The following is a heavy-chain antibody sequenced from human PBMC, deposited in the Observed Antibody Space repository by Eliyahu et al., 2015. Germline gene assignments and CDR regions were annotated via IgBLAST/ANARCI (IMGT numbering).Heavy chain of an antibody. V-gene: IGHV1-58*01. CDR3: AAEPTFLGTYAFAV. D-gene: IGHD1-1*01. J-gene: IGHJ3*01. CDR2: IILGSGNK. CDR1: GFTFADSA. Sequence: QMQLVQSGPEVKKPGTSVRISCKASGFTFADSAVQWVRQARGQPPEWIGWIILGSGNKNHADDFQGRVTILRDTSTNTAYMELSGLKSEDTAVYYCAAEPTFLGTYAFAVWGQGTLVTVSS.